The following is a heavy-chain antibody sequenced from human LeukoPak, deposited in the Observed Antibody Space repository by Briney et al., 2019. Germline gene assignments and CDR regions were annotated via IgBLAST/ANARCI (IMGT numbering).Heavy chain of an antibody. CDR1: GGSLSSYY. CDR2: IYYSGST. Sequence: SETLSLTCTVSGGSLSSYYWSWIRQPPGKGLEWIGYIYYSGSTNYNPSLKSRVSISVDTSKNQFSLKLGSVTAADTAVYYCARRMPAGTVDYWGQGTLVTVSS. J-gene: IGHJ4*02. CDR3: ARRMPAGTVDY. V-gene: IGHV4-59*01. D-gene: IGHD6-19*01.